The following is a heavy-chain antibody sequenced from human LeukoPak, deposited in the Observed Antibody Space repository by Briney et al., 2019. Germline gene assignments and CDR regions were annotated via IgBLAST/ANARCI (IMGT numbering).Heavy chain of an antibody. J-gene: IGHJ6*02. D-gene: IGHD2-2*01. Sequence: GGSLRLSCAASGFTFSSYSMNWVRQAPGKGLEWVSSISSSSSYIYYADSVKGRFTISRDNAKDSLYLQMNSLRAEDTAVYYCAREKVVLAAKGDYYYYGMDVWGQGTTVTVSS. CDR2: ISSSSSYI. V-gene: IGHV3-21*01. CDR1: GFTFSSYS. CDR3: AREKVVLAAKGDYYYYGMDV.